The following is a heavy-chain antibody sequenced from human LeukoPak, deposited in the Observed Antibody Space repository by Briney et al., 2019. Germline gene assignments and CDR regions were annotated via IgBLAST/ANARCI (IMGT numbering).Heavy chain of an antibody. CDR1: GFTFSSYE. V-gene: IGHV3-48*03. CDR3: ARENLGYSSSFFDP. CDR2: ISSSGSTI. J-gene: IGHJ5*02. Sequence: GGSLRLSCAASGFTFSSYEMNWVRQAPGKGLEWVSYISSSGSTIYYADSVKGRFTISRDNAKSSLYLQMNSLRAEDTAVYYCARENLGYSSSFFDPWGQGTLVTVSS. D-gene: IGHD6-13*01.